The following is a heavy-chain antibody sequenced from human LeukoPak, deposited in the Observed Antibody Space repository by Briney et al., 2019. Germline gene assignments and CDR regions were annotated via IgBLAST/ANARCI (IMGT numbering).Heavy chain of an antibody. CDR2: IYTSGST. J-gene: IGHJ3*02. V-gene: IGHV4-59*08. Sequence: SETLSLTCTVSGSISSYYWSLIRQPPGKGLEWIGYIYTSGSTNYNPSLKSRVTISVDTSKNQFSLDLSSVTAADTAVYYCARQKCTSTSCLTKNAFDIWGQGTMVTVSS. CDR1: GSISSYY. CDR3: ARQKCTSTSCLTKNAFDI. D-gene: IGHD2-2*01.